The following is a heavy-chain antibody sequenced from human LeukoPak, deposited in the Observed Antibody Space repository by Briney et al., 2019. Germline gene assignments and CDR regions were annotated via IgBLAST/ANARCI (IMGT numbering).Heavy chain of an antibody. Sequence: GGSLRLSCAASGFSLSNYAMNWVRQAPGKGLEWVSVIYSGGSTYYADSVKGRFTISRDNSKNTLYLQMNSLRAEDTAVYYCARAKEVVYWGQGTLVTVSS. CDR1: GFSLSNYA. J-gene: IGHJ4*02. D-gene: IGHD2-21*01. CDR3: ARAKEVVY. CDR2: IYSGGST. V-gene: IGHV3-53*01.